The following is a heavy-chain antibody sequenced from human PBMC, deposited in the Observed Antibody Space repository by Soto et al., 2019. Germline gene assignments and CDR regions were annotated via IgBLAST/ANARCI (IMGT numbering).Heavy chain of an antibody. D-gene: IGHD6-19*01. CDR2: ISGSGDIT. CDR1: EFTFNSYA. V-gene: IGHV3-23*01. J-gene: IGHJ4*02. CDR3: ARDHSFLGAVAGRFDY. Sequence: GRSLRLCCGASEFTFNSYAKSWVRKAPAKGLGWVLGISGSGDITHYADSVKGRFTITRDNSKNTLYMQMNSLRAEDTAVYYCARDHSFLGAVAGRFDYWGQGTLVTVSS.